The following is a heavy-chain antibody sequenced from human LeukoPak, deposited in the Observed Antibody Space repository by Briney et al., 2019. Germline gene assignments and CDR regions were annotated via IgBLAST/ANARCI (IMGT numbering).Heavy chain of an antibody. D-gene: IGHD3-3*01. CDR3: ARLYYDFWSGFYYYYYMDV. J-gene: IGHJ6*03. V-gene: IGHV4-34*01. CDR1: GGSISGYY. CDR2: INHSGST. Sequence: SETLSLTCTVSGGSISGYYWSWIRQPPGKGLEWIGEINHSGSTNYNPSLKSRVTISVDTSKNQFSLKLSSVTAADTAVYYCARLYYDFWSGFYYYYYMDVWGKGTTVTVSS.